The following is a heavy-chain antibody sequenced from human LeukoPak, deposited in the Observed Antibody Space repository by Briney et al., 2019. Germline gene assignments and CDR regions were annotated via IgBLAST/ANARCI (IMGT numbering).Heavy chain of an antibody. V-gene: IGHV4-30-4*08. J-gene: IGHJ4*02. CDR2: IYYSGST. Sequence: SQILSLTCSVSGDSISSRDYYWSWIRQPPGKGLEWIGYIYYSGSTSYNPSLKSRVTISVDTSKNQFSLKLSSVTAADTAVYYCARAFNGYGNFDYWGQGTLVTVSS. CDR3: ARAFNGYGNFDY. D-gene: IGHD5-12*01. CDR1: GDSISSRDYY.